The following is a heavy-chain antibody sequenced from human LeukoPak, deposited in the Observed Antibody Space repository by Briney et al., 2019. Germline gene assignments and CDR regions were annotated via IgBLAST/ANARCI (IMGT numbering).Heavy chain of an antibody. CDR2: ISDTGDST. J-gene: IGHJ4*02. V-gene: IGHV3-23*01. Sequence: QPGGSLRLSCAASGFTFSRYGMTWVRQAPGEGLEWVSTISDTGDSTYYADSVKGRFTISRDNSENTLYLQMNGLRAEDTAIYFCATGAYCDHWGQGTLVTVSS. CDR3: ATGAYCDH. CDR1: GFTFSRYG.